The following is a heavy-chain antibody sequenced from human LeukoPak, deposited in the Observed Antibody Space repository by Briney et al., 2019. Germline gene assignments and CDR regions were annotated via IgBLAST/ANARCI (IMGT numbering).Heavy chain of an antibody. V-gene: IGHV3-11*01. Sequence: GGSLRLSCAASGFTFSDSYMSWIRQAPGKGLEWVSYISSRGSTIYYADSVKGRFTISRDNAKNSLYLQMNSLRAEDTAVYYCARVSCSSTNCYGIAARKYCFDYWGQGTLVTVSS. D-gene: IGHD2-2*01. J-gene: IGHJ4*02. CDR3: ARVSCSSTNCYGIAARKYCFDY. CDR2: ISSRGSTI. CDR1: GFTFSDSY.